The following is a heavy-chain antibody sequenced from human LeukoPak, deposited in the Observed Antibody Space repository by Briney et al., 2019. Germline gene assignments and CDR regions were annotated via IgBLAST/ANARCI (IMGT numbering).Heavy chain of an antibody. V-gene: IGHV1-69*04. CDR2: IIPGLHIT. CDR3: SLSKRTSDGSAVDY. CDR1: GGTFNTYD. J-gene: IGHJ4*02. Sequence: SVKVSCKASGGTFNTYDINWVRQAPGQGLEWMGRIIPGLHITNYAQRFHGRVTISADKSTSTTYLELNNLGSEDTAVYFCSLSKRTSDGSAVDYWGPETLAAVSS. D-gene: IGHD5-24*01.